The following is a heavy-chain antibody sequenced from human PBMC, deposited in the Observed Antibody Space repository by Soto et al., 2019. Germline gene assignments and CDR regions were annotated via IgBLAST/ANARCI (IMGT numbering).Heavy chain of an antibody. CDR3: ARDVDTAMVSGGFWFDP. Sequence: GGSVKVSCKASGRTFSSYAIGWVRQAPGQGLEWMGGIIPIFGTANYAQKFQGRVTITADESTSTAYMELSSLRSEDTAVYYCARDVDTAMVSGGFWFDPWGQGTLVTVSS. CDR1: GRTFSSYA. D-gene: IGHD5-18*01. J-gene: IGHJ5*02. V-gene: IGHV1-69*13. CDR2: IIPIFGTA.